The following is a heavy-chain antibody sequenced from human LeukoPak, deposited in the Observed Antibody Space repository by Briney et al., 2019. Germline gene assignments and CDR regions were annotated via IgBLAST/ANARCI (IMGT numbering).Heavy chain of an antibody. CDR1: GGSISSGSYY. V-gene: IGHV4-61*02. J-gene: IGHJ3*02. D-gene: IGHD6-19*01. CDR2: IYTSGST. Sequence: SETLSLTCTVSGGSISSGSYYWSWIRQPAGKGLEWIGRIYTSGSTNYNPSLKSRVTISVDTSKNQCSLKLSSVAAADTAVYYCARDLGGSSGWYGDAFDIWGQGTMVTVSS. CDR3: ARDLGGSSGWYGDAFDI.